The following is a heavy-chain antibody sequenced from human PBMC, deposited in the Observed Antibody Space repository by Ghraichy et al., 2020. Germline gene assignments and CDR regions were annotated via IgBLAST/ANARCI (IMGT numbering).Heavy chain of an antibody. Sequence: GGSLRLSCAVSGFTFSNACMSWVRQAPGKGLEWVGRIKSKSDGETIDYAAPVKGRFTISSDDSKTTVFLQMNSLTYEDTAVYYCSTDPPTGYGVGLGLVGYWGQGTLVTVSS. V-gene: IGHV3-15*01. CDR3: STDPPTGYGVGLGLVGY. D-gene: IGHD4-17*01. J-gene: IGHJ4*02. CDR2: IKSKSDGETI. CDR1: GFTFSNAC.